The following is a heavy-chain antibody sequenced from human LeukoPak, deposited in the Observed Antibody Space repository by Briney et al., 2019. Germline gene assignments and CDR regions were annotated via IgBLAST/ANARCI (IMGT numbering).Heavy chain of an antibody. CDR1: GGTFSSYA. D-gene: IGHD5-18*01. CDR3: ARQSGYSYGSYY. J-gene: IGHJ4*02. V-gene: IGHV1-69*13. CDR2: IIPIFGTA. Sequence: SVKVSCKASGGTFSSYAISWVRQAPGQGLEWMGGIIPIFGTANYAQKFQGRVTITAGESTSTAYMELSSLRSEDTAVYYCARQSGYSYGSYYWGQGTLVTVSS.